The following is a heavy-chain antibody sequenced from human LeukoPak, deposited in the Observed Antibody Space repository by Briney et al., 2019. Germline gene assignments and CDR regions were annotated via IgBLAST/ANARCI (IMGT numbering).Heavy chain of an antibody. CDR1: GGSIGSSSYY. CDR3: ARAGYAYEGQQCNWFDP. V-gene: IGHV4-39*07. J-gene: IGHJ5*02. CDR2: IYYSGST. Sequence: HPSETLSLTCTVSGGSIGSSSYYWGWIRQPPGKGLEWIGSIYYSGSTYYNPSLKSRVTISVDTSKNQFSLKLSSVTAADTAVYYCARAGYAYEGQQCNWFDPWGQGTLVTVSS. D-gene: IGHD3-16*01.